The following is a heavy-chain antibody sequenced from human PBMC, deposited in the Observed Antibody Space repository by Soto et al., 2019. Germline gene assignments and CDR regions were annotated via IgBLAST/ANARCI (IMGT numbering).Heavy chain of an antibody. Sequence: QVQLQESGPGLVKPSGTLSLTCAVSGGSISSSNWWSWVRQPPGKGLEGVGDIYHSGSTNYSPSRKSRVTISLDKSKNQFSQKLSSVTAADTAVYYCARGQEYSTSYYYYAMDVWGQGTTVTVSS. J-gene: IGHJ6*02. CDR1: GGSISSSNW. CDR2: IYHSGST. D-gene: IGHD6-6*01. V-gene: IGHV4-4*02. CDR3: ARGQEYSTSYYYYAMDV.